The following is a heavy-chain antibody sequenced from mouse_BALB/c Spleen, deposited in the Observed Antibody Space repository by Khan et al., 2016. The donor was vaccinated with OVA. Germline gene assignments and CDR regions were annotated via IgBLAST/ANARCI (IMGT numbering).Heavy chain of an antibody. CDR3: ASSRDDDYDDEYAMDY. D-gene: IGHD2-4*01. V-gene: IGHV3-2*02. CDR2: IRYSGST. J-gene: IGHJ4*01. Sequence: EVQLVETGPGLVKPSQSLSLTCTVTGYSLTSDCAWNWIRQFPGNKLEWMGYIRYSGSTGYNPSLNSRTPITRDTSKNQFYLQLNTVTTEDTATYSCASSRDDDYDDEYAMDYWGQGTSVTVSS. CDR1: GYSLTSDCA.